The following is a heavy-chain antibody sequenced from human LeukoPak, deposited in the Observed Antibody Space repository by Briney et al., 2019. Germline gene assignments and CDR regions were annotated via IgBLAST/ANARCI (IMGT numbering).Heavy chain of an antibody. CDR2: INPNSGGT. CDR3: ARGGGDFDY. Sequence: ASVKVSCKASGYTFTSYDINWVRQATGQGLEWMGWINPNSGGTNYAQKFQGRVTMTRDTSISTAYMELSRLRSDDTAVYYCARGGGDFDYWGQGTLVTVSS. V-gene: IGHV1-2*02. CDR1: GYTFTSYD. D-gene: IGHD4-17*01. J-gene: IGHJ4*02.